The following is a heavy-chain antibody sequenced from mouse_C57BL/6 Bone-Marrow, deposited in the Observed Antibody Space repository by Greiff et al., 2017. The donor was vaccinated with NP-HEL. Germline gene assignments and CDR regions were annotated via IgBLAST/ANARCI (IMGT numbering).Heavy chain of an antibody. CDR2: INPGSGGT. CDR1: GYAFTNYL. D-gene: IGHD4-1*01. J-gene: IGHJ2*01. Sequence: VQLQQSGAELVRPGTSVKVSCKASGYAFTNYLIEWVKQRPGQGLEWIGVINPGSGGTNYNEKFKGKATLTADKSSSTAYMQLSSQTSEDSAVYFCARRNWFDYWGQGTTLTVSS. V-gene: IGHV1-54*01. CDR3: ARRNWFDY.